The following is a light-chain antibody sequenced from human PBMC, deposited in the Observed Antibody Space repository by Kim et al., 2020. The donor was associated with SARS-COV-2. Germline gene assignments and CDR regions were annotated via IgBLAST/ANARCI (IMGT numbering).Light chain of an antibody. Sequence: PVQTARITCYGDKLRNKHACGYLHKPGQSPVICIYQDSKRHSGIRERYSGSNSGNTATLHNSRTQAMVDAEFYCPAWDSTTVLFGGGTKLTVL. V-gene: IGLV3-1*01. J-gene: IGLJ2*01. CDR1: KLRNKH. CDR3: PAWDSTTVL. CDR2: QDS.